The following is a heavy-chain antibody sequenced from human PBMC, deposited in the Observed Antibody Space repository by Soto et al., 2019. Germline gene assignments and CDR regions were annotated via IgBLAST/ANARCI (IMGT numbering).Heavy chain of an antibody. Sequence: GGSLRLSCVASGFSVSTNFMSWVRQAPGKGLEWVPVLYSGGATYYADSVKGRFTISRDDSKNTLYLQMNNLRADDTAVYYCARDSHRGVVITDHYYFGIDVWGQGTTVTVSS. D-gene: IGHD3-22*01. CDR1: GFSVSTNF. J-gene: IGHJ6*02. CDR2: LYSGGAT. CDR3: ARDSHRGVVITDHYYFGIDV. V-gene: IGHV3-53*05.